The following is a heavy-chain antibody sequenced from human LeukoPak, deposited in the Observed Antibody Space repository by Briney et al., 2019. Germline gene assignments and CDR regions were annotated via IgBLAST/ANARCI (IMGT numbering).Heavy chain of an antibody. CDR2: INPNSGGT. D-gene: IGHD3-10*01. V-gene: IGHV1-2*02. Sequence: ASVKVSCKASGGTFSSYAISWVRQAPGQGLEWMGWINPNSGGTYYAQEFQDRVTMTRDTSISTAYMELSRLRSDDTAVYYCATGSGASSSFDFWGQGTLVTVSS. J-gene: IGHJ4*02. CDR1: GGTFSSYA. CDR3: ATGSGASSSFDF.